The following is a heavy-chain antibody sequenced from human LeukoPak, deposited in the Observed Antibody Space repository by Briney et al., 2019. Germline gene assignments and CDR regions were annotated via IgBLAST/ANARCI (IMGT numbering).Heavy chain of an antibody. CDR1: GGSISIYY. CDR2: IYTSGST. J-gene: IGHJ5*02. D-gene: IGHD6-19*01. V-gene: IGHV4-4*07. CDR3: ARDLVEVNGWVFDP. Sequence: SETLSLTCTVSGGSISIYYWSWIRQPAGKGLEWIGRIYTSGSTNYNPSLKSRVTMSVDTSKNQFSLKLSSVTAADTAVYYCARDLVEVNGWVFDPWGQGTLVTVSS.